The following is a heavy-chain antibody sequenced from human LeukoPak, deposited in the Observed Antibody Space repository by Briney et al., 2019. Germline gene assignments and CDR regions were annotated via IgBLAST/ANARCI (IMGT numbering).Heavy chain of an antibody. V-gene: IGHV3-30*04. CDR3: ARDTYYYDSSGPTAAY. D-gene: IGHD3-22*01. CDR1: GFTFSSYA. Sequence: GGSLRLSCAASGFTFSSYAMHWVRQAPGKGLEWVAVISYDGSNKYYADSVKGRFTISRDNSKNTLYLQMNSLRAEDTAVYYCARDTYYYDSSGPTAAYWGQGTLVTVSS. J-gene: IGHJ4*02. CDR2: ISYDGSNK.